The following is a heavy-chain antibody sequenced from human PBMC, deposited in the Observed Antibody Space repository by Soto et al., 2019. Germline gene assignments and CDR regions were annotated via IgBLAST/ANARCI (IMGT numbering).Heavy chain of an antibody. CDR3: ARERFGESGFDY. CDR2: IYHSGST. CDR1: SGSISSSNW. D-gene: IGHD3-10*01. V-gene: IGHV4-4*02. Sequence: SETLSLTCAVSSGSISSSNWWSWVRHPPGKGLEWIGEIYHSGSTNYNPSLKSRVTISVDKSKNQFSLKLSSVTAADTAVYYCARERFGESGFDYWGQGTLVTVSS. J-gene: IGHJ4*02.